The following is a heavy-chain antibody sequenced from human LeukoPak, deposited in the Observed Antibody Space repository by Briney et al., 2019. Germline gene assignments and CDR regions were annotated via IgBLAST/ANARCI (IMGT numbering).Heavy chain of an antibody. D-gene: IGHD3-10*01. CDR3: TRGGEEPFDY. V-gene: IGHV3-74*01. CDR1: GFTFTRFW. Sequence: PGGSPRLSCAGSGFTFTRFWMHWGRHAPGKGRGWGARINVEGTTTTYADPVEGGVTISRDDNTLYLQMNHLRVDDTAVYYCTRGGEEPFDYWGQGTLVTASP. J-gene: IGHJ4*02. CDR2: INVEGTTT.